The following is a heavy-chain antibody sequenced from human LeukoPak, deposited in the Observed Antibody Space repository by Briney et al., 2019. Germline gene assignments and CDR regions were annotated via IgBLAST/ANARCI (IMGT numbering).Heavy chain of an antibody. V-gene: IGHV4-59*01. CDR2: VYSSGST. Sequence: PSETLSLTCTVSGGPISSYYWSWVRQPPGKGLEWMGYVYSSGSTSYNPSLKRRVTLSVDTSKNQFSLKLSSVTAADTAVYYCARGGPVDSTVGYWGQGTLVTVSS. J-gene: IGHJ4*02. D-gene: IGHD1-26*01. CDR3: ARGGPVDSTVGY. CDR1: GGPISSYY.